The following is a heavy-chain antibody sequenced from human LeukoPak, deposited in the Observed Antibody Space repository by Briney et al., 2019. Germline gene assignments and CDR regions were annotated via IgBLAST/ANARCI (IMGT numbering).Heavy chain of an antibody. CDR2: IYPGDSDT. CDR3: AREGAQQLVLGYFQH. J-gene: IGHJ1*01. CDR1: GYSFTSYW. V-gene: IGHV5-51*01. Sequence: GESLKISCKGSGYSFTSYWIGWVRQMPGKGLEWMGIIYPGDSDTRYSPSFQGQVTISADKSISTAYLQWSSLKASDTAMYYCAREGAQQLVLGYFQHWGQGTLVTVSP. D-gene: IGHD6-13*01.